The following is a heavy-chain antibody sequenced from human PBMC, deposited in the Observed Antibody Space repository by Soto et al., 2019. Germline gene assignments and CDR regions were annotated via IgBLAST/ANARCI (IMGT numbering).Heavy chain of an antibody. J-gene: IGHJ4*02. Sequence: ASVKVSCKASGYTFTGYYMHWVRQAPGQGLEWMGWINPNSGGTNYAQKFQGRVTMTRDTSISTAYMELSRLRSDDTAVYYCARDYGDYVGNFDYWGQGTLVTVSS. CDR3: ARDYGDYVGNFDY. CDR1: GYTFTGYY. CDR2: INPNSGGT. V-gene: IGHV1-2*02. D-gene: IGHD4-17*01.